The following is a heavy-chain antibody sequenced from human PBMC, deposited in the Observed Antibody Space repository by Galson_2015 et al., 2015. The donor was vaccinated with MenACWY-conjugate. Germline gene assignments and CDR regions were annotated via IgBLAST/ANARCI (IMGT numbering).Heavy chain of an antibody. D-gene: IGHD6-6*01. V-gene: IGHV3-23*01. CDR2: ISGSGGTI. CDR1: GFTFSGYA. J-gene: IGHJ4*02. Sequence: SLRLSCAASGFTFSGYAMTWVRQAPGKGLEWVSVISGSGGTIYYAESVKGRFTISRDNSKNTLFLEMNSLRAEDTAVYYCAKKFGSSSWSRGFDSWGQGTLVTVSS. CDR3: AKKFGSSSWSRGFDS.